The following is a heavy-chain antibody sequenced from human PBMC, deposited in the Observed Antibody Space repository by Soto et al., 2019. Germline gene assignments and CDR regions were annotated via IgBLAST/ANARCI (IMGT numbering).Heavy chain of an antibody. Sequence: SVKVSCKASGGTFSSYTISWVRQAPGQGLEWMGRIFPILGIANYAQKFQGRVTITADKSTSTAYMELSSLRSEDTAVYYCAREYYDILTGTSDYMDVWGKGTTVTVSS. V-gene: IGHV1-69*04. CDR3: AREYYDILTGTSDYMDV. CDR1: GGTFSSYT. J-gene: IGHJ6*03. D-gene: IGHD3-9*01. CDR2: IFPILGIA.